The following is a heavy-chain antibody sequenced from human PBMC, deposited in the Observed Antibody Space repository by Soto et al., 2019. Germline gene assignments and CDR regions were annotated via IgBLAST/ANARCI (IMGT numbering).Heavy chain of an antibody. V-gene: IGHV4-34*01. J-gene: IGHJ4*02. CDR1: GGSFSGYY. Sequence: QVQLQQWGAGLLKPSETLSLTCAVYGGSFSGYYWSWIRQPPGKGLEWIGEINHSGSTNYNPSLKSRVTISVDTSKNQFSLKLSSVTAADTAVYYCARGFPGGGPRYSSSWYLTRWGQGTLVTVSS. CDR2: INHSGST. D-gene: IGHD6-13*01. CDR3: ARGFPGGGPRYSSSWYLTR.